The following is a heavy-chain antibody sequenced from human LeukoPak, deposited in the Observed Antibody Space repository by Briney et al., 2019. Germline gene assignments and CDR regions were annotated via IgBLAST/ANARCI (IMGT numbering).Heavy chain of an antibody. CDR1: RFTFSSYS. Sequence: GGSLRLSCAASRFTFSSYSMNWVRQAPGKGLEWVSVIYSGDSTYYADSVKGRFTISRDNSKNTLYLQMNSLRAEDTAVYYCARHPPSVTLIRGAFDIWGQGTMVTVSS. V-gene: IGHV3-66*04. D-gene: IGHD4-17*01. CDR2: IYSGDST. J-gene: IGHJ3*02. CDR3: ARHPPSVTLIRGAFDI.